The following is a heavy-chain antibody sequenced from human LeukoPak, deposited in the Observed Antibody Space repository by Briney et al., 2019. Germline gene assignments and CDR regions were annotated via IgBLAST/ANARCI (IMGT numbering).Heavy chain of an antibody. J-gene: IGHJ4*02. CDR2: IRYDGNNK. CDR3: ARDTRVDIVATIGGGFDY. V-gene: IGHV3-30*02. Sequence: GGSLRLSCAASGFTFSNYGMHWVRQAPGKGLEWVAFIRYDGNNKYYAGSVKGRFTISRDNSKNTLYLQMNSLRAEDTAVYYCARDTRVDIVATIGGGFDYWGQGALVTVSS. D-gene: IGHD5-12*01. CDR1: GFTFSNYG.